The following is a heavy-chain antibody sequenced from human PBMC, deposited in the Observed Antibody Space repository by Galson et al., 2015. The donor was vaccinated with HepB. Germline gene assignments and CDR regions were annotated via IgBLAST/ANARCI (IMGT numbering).Heavy chain of an antibody. V-gene: IGHV4-59*01. CDR2: IYHSGST. D-gene: IGHD2-2*01. Sequence: LSLTCTVSGGSISSYYWSWIRQPPGKGLEWIGYIYHSGSTNYNPSLKSRVTISVDTSKNQFSLKLSSVTAADTAVYYCARGARYCSSTSCFVYWGQGTLVTVSS. J-gene: IGHJ4*02. CDR1: GGSISSYY. CDR3: ARGARYCSSTSCFVY.